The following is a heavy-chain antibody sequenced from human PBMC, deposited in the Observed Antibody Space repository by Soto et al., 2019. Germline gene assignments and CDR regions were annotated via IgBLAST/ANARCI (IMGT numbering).Heavy chain of an antibody. V-gene: IGHV1-69*12. CDR3: ASVRVYGLVY. CDR2: IIPMFGIT. J-gene: IGHJ4*02. CDR1: GGTLSSYG. Sequence: QVQLVQSGAEVKKPGSSVKVSCNVSGGTLSSYGFNWVRQAPGQGLEWMGGIIPMFGITNHTQKFEDRVTASAVGATNTGYVALRGLGADDPSICDCASVRVYGLVYWGQGPVVTVSS. D-gene: IGHD2-8*01.